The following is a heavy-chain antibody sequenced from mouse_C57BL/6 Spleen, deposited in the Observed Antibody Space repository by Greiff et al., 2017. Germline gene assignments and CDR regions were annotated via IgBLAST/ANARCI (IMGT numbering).Heavy chain of an antibody. J-gene: IGHJ3*01. CDR1: GFTFTDYY. CDR3: ARSRLYDGYFACFAY. CDR2: IRNKANGYTT. Sequence: EVKLVESGGGLVQPGGSLSLSCAASGFTFTDYYMSWVRQPPGKALEWLGFIRNKANGYTTEYSASVKGRFTISIDNSQSILYLQMNALSAEDCASYYCARSRLYDGYFACFAYWCQGTLVTVSA. V-gene: IGHV7-3*01. D-gene: IGHD2-3*01.